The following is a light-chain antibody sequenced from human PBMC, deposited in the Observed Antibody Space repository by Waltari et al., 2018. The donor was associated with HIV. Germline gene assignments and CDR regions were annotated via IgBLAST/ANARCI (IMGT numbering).Light chain of an antibody. CDR3: SSYTDSDTHVI. J-gene: IGLJ2*01. CDR2: DVT. Sequence: QSALTQPASVSGSPGQSITIAGTATNSDIGSVPWHQQPPSKPPRLLIYDVTNRPSGVPSRFSGSKSAYTASLTISGLQAEDEADYYCSSYTDSDTHVIFGGGTRLT. V-gene: IGLV2-14*03. CDR1: NSDIGS.